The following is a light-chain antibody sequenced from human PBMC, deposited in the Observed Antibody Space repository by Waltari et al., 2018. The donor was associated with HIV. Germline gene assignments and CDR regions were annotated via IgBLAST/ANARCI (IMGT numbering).Light chain of an antibody. CDR1: SSNIGNNY. CDR3: GAWDSGLSAWV. CDR2: DNN. J-gene: IGLJ3*02. V-gene: IGLV1-51*01. Sequence: TQPPSVSAAPGQKVTISCSGSSSNIGNNYVSWYQQFPGTAPKLLIYDNNKRPSGIPDRFSGTKSGTSATLGITGLQTGDEAGYYCGAWDSGLSAWVLGGGTKLTVL.